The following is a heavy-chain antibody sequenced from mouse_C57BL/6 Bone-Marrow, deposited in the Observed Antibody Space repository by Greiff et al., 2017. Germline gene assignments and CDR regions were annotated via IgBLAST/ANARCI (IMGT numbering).Heavy chain of an antibody. CDR3: AREGTGWAWFAY. V-gene: IGHV1-50*01. J-gene: IGHJ3*01. CDR1: GYTFTSYW. CDR2: IDPSDSYT. Sequence: QVQLQQPGAELVKPGASVKLSCKASGYTFTSYWMQWVKQRPGQGLEWIGEIDPSDSYTNYNEKFKSKATLTVDTSSSTAYMQLSSLTSEDSAVYYCAREGTGWAWFAYWGQGTLVTVSA. D-gene: IGHD4-1*01.